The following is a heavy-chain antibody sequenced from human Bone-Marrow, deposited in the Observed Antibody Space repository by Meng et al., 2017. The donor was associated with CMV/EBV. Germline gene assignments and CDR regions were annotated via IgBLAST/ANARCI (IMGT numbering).Heavy chain of an antibody. J-gene: IGHJ5*02. CDR2: IIPILGIA. CDR3: AADTGGFEAGFWFDP. V-gene: IGHV1-69*10. Sequence: SVKVSCKASGGTFSSYAISWVRQAPGQGLEWMGGIIPILGIANYAQKFQGRVTIITDESTSTAYMELSSLRSEYTAVYYCAADTGGFEAGFWFDPWGQGTLVTVSS. CDR1: GGTFSSYA. D-gene: IGHD6-19*01.